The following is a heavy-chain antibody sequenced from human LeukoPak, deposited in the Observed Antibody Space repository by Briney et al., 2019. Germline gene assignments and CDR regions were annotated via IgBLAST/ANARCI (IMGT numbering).Heavy chain of an antibody. Sequence: ASVKVSCKASGYTFTGYYMHWVRQAPGQGLEWMGWINPNSGGTNYAQKFQGWVTMTRDTSISTAYMELSRLRSDDTAVYYCAREGGSVGADEMYYFDYWGQGTLATVSS. CDR1: GYTFTGYY. J-gene: IGHJ4*02. D-gene: IGHD1-26*01. V-gene: IGHV1-2*04. CDR2: INPNSGGT. CDR3: AREGGSVGADEMYYFDY.